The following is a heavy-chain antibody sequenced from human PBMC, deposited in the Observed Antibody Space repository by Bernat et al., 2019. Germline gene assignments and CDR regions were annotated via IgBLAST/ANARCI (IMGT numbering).Heavy chain of an antibody. V-gene: IGHV5-51*03. Sequence: EVQLVQSGAEVKKPGESLKISCKGSGYSFTSYWIGWVRQMPGKGLEWMGIIYPGDSDTRYSPSFQGQVTISADKSISTAYLQWSSLKASDTAMYYCARYRLTYYYDSSGYYAFDYWGQGTLDTVSS. J-gene: IGHJ4*02. CDR2: IYPGDSDT. D-gene: IGHD3-22*01. CDR3: ARYRLTYYYDSSGYYAFDY. CDR1: GYSFTSYW.